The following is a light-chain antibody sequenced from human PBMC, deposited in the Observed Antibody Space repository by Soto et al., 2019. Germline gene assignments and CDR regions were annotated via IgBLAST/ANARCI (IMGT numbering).Light chain of an antibody. V-gene: IGKV1-5*03. CDR3: RPYQSYWT. Sequence: DIQMTQSPSTLSASVGDRVSITCRASQSISTQLAWYQQKPGKAPNLLIYQASNLETVVPSRFTGSGSGTEFTLTIISLQPDDVATYYCRPYQSYWTFGQGTKVEVK. CDR2: QAS. CDR1: QSISTQ. J-gene: IGKJ1*01.